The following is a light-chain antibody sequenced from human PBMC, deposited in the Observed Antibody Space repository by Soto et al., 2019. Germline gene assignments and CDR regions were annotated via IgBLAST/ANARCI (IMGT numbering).Light chain of an antibody. Sequence: EVVVTQSPSTLSVSLGQRATLSCRTSQTVSNNLAWYRQKPGQAPSLLIYGISTRATGLPARFSGTGSVTEFTLTISSLQSEDSALYYCQQYNNWPHTFGQGTKLEIK. V-gene: IGKV3-15*01. CDR3: QQYNNWPHT. CDR2: GIS. J-gene: IGKJ2*01. CDR1: QTVSNN.